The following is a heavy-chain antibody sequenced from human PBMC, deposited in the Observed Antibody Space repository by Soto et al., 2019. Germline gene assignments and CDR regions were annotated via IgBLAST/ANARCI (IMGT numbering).Heavy chain of an antibody. Sequence: SVKVSCKLSGGTFSNYAINWVRQAPGQGLEWVGRIVPLSGTSDYAQKFQGRVTITADRSTGTADMELSSLRSEDTAVYFCARGPLYSCPAGDSYYYAMAVCGQGPTVTVS. CDR3: ARGPLYSCPAGDSYYYAMAV. CDR1: GGTFSNYA. D-gene: IGHD1-26*01. CDR2: IVPLSGTS. J-gene: IGHJ6*02. V-gene: IGHV1-69*06.